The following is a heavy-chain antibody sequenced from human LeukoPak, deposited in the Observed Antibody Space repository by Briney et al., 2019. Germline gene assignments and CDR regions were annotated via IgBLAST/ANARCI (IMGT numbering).Heavy chain of an antibody. V-gene: IGHV3-33*01. CDR1: GFTFSSYD. Sequence: GGSLRLSCAASGFTFSSYDMHWVRQAPGKGLEWVAVIYYDGSHKNDVDSVKDGFSISRDNYKNTLYLQMNSLRAEDTGTCYCARAYDDYRDSKTLDSWGQGTLVTVSS. CDR2: IYYDGSHK. J-gene: IGHJ4*02. CDR3: ARAYDDYRDSKTLDS. D-gene: IGHD4-17*01.